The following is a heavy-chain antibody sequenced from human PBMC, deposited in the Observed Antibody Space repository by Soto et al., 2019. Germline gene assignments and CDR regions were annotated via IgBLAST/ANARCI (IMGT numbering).Heavy chain of an antibody. J-gene: IGHJ6*02. Sequence: SETLSLTCTVSGYSISSGYYWGWIRQPPGKGLEWIGSIYHSGSTYYNPSLKSRVTISVDTSKNQFSLKLSSVTAADTAVYYCARENYYDSSGYYYYGMDVWGQGTTVTVSS. D-gene: IGHD3-22*01. CDR3: ARENYYDSSGYYYYGMDV. CDR2: IYHSGST. CDR1: GYSISSGYY. V-gene: IGHV4-38-2*02.